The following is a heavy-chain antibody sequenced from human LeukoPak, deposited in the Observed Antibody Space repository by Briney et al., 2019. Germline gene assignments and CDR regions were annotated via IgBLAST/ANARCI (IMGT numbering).Heavy chain of an antibody. CDR3: AREVDGAEIRFDY. CDR2: ISSSSSTK. J-gene: IGHJ4*02. D-gene: IGHD4-17*01. CDR1: GFTFSSYS. V-gene: IGHV3-48*04. Sequence: GGSLRLSCAASGFTFSSYSMNWVRQAPGKGLEWVSYISSSSSTKYYADSVKGRFTISRDNAKNSLYLQMNSLRAEDTAVYYCAREVDGAEIRFDYWGQGTLVTVSS.